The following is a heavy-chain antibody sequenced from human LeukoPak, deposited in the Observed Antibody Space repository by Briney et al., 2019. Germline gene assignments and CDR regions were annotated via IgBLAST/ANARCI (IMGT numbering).Heavy chain of an antibody. J-gene: IGHJ3*02. Sequence: SETLSLTCTVSGGSISSYYWSWVRQPPGKGLEWIGYVYYSGSANYNPSLKSRVTTSVDTSKNQCSLRVSSVTAADTAVYYCARVLGGIPGVFDIWGHGTMVTVSS. V-gene: IGHV4-59*01. CDR2: VYYSGSA. CDR1: GGSISSYY. D-gene: IGHD3-16*01. CDR3: ARVLGGIPGVFDI.